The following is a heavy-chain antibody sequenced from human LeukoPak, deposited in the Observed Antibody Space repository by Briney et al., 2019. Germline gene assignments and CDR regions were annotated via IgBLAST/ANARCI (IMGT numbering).Heavy chain of an antibody. D-gene: IGHD3-22*01. J-gene: IGHJ4*02. CDR3: ASYYDSSGYYPFDY. V-gene: IGHV4-59*01. Sequence: PSETLSLTCTVSGVSISSYYWSWIRQPPGKGLEWIGYIYYSGSTNYNPSLKSRVTISVDTSKNQFSLELSSVTAADTAVYYCASYYDSSGYYPFDYWGQGTLVTVSS. CDR2: IYYSGST. CDR1: GVSISSYY.